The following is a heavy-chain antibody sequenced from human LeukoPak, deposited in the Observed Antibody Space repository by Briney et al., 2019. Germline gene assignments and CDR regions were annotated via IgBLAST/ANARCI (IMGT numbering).Heavy chain of an antibody. J-gene: IGHJ1*01. CDR3: AKDIGSGYYHADYFQH. CDR1: GFTFSSYG. V-gene: IGHV3-23*01. CDR2: IGGSGGST. D-gene: IGHD3-22*01. Sequence: PGGSLRLSCAASGFTFSSYGMSWVRQAPGKGLEWVSAIGGSGGSTYYADSVKGRFTISRDNSKNTLYLQMNSLRAEDTAVYYCAKDIGSGYYHADYFQHWGQGTLVTVSS.